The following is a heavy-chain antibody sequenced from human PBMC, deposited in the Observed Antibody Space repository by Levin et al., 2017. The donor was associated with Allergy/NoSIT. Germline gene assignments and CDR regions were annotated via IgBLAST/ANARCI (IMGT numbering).Heavy chain of an antibody. CDR2: INHSGST. V-gene: IGHV4-34*01. J-gene: IGHJ3*02. D-gene: IGHD4-23*01. Sequence: SQTLSLTCAVYGGSFSGYYWSWIRQPPGKGLEWIGEINHSGSTNYNPSLKSRVTISVDTSKNQFSLKLSSVTAADTAVYYCARGYYGGNSLDAFDIWGQGTMVTVSS. CDR3: ARGYYGGNSLDAFDI. CDR1: GGSFSGYY.